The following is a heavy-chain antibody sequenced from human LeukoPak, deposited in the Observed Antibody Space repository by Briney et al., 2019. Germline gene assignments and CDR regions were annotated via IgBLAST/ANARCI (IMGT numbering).Heavy chain of an antibody. CDR3: ANSLMDDFWSGYYPFAY. D-gene: IGHD3-3*01. CDR2: ISYDGSNK. V-gene: IGHV3-30-3*01. CDR1: GFIFSSYA. J-gene: IGHJ4*02. Sequence: GGSLRLSCAASGFIFSSYAMNWVRQAPGEGLEWVAVISYDGSNKYYADSVKGRFTISRDNSKNTLYLQMNSLRAEDTAVYYCANSLMDDFWSGYYPFAYWGQGTLVTVSS.